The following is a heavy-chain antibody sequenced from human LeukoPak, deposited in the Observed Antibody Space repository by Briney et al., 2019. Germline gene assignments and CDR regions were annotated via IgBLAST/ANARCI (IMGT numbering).Heavy chain of an antibody. Sequence: GGSLRPSCAASGFTFSSYAMSWVRQAPGKGLEWVSAISGSGGSTYYADSVKGRFTISRDNSKNTLYLQMNSLRAEDTAVYYCAKTTGYYDFWSGPYDAFDIWGQGTMVTVSS. CDR2: ISGSGGST. J-gene: IGHJ3*02. D-gene: IGHD3-3*01. V-gene: IGHV3-23*01. CDR1: GFTFSSYA. CDR3: AKTTGYYDFWSGPYDAFDI.